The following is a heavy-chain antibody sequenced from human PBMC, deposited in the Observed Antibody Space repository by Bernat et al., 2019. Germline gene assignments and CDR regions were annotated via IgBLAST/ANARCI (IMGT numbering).Heavy chain of an antibody. CDR1: GFSLSTSGMR. CDR2: IDWDDDK. V-gene: IGHV2-70*04. J-gene: IGHJ4*02. CDR3: ARSSGYHLFDY. Sequence: QVTLKESGPALVKPTQTLTLTCTFSGFSLSTSGMRVSWIRQPPGKALEWLARIDWDDDKFYSTSLKTRLTISEDTSKNQVVLTMTNMDPVDTATYYCARSSGYHLFDYWGQGTLVTVSS. D-gene: IGHD3-22*01.